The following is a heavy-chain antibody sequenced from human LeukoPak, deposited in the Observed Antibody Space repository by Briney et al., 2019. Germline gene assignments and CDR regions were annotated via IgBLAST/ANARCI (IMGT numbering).Heavy chain of an antibody. V-gene: IGHV3-23*01. CDR3: ARDFSSQSLDY. Sequence: GGSLRLSCAASGFTFSSYAMSWVRQAPGKGLEWVSAISGSGGSTYYADSVKGRFTISRDKSKNTLYLQMDSLRAEDTAVYYCARDFSSQSLDYWGQGTLVTVSS. J-gene: IGHJ4*02. CDR1: GFTFSSYA. D-gene: IGHD3-3*01. CDR2: ISGSGGST.